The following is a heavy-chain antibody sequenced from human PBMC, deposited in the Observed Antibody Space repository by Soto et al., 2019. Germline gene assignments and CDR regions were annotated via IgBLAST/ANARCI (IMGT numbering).Heavy chain of an antibody. CDR1: GGSISSGDYY. V-gene: IGHV4-30-4*01. Sequence: KSSETLSLTCTVSGGSISSGDYYWSWIRQPPGKGLEWIGYIYYSGSTYYNPSLKSRVTISVDTSKNQFSLKLSSVTAADTAVYYCATSRGHALEWSFDYWGQGTLVTVSS. CDR3: ATSRGHALEWSFDY. CDR2: IYYSGST. D-gene: IGHD3-3*01. J-gene: IGHJ4*02.